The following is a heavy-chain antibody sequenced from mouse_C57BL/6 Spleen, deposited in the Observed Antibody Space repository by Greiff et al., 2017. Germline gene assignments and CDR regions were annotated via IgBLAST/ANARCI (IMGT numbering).Heavy chain of an antibody. V-gene: IGHV1-61*01. D-gene: IGHD4-1*01. CDR3: ARQLTGTGAY. Sequence: VQLQESGAELVRPGSSVKLSCKASGYTFTSYWMDWVKQRPGQGLEWIGNIYPSDSETHYNQKFKDKATLTVDKSSSTAYMQLSSLTSEDSAVYYCARQLTGTGAYWGQGTLVTVSA. CDR2: IYPSDSET. J-gene: IGHJ3*01. CDR1: GYTFTSYW.